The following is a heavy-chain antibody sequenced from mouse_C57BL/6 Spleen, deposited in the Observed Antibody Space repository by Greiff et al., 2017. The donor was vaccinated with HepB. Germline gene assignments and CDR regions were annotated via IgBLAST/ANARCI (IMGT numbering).Heavy chain of an antibody. CDR2: IDPNSGGT. CDR1: GYNFTSYW. Sequence: QVQLQQPGAELVKPGASVKLSCKASGYNFTSYWMHWVKQRPGRGLEGIGRIDPNSGGTKYNEKFKNKATLTVDKSSSTAYMQLSSLTSEDSAVYFCARWGDGDYAMDYWGQGTSVTVSS. D-gene: IGHD3-3*01. V-gene: IGHV1-62-3*01. CDR3: ARWGDGDYAMDY. J-gene: IGHJ4*01.